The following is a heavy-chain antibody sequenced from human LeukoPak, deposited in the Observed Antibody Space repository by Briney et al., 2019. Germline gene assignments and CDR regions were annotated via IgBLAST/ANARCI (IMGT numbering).Heavy chain of an antibody. D-gene: IGHD3-10*01. J-gene: IGHJ4*02. CDR1: GFTFSSYG. Sequence: PWGSLTLSCAASGFTFSSYGMSWVRQAPGKGLEWVATISGSAYNTYYADSVKGRFIISRDNSANTAFLHLSSRRAEDTALYYCAKHGGSYFIYYVDCWGQGSLVTVSS. V-gene: IGHV3-23*01. CDR3: AKHGGSYFIYYVDC. CDR2: ISGSAYNT.